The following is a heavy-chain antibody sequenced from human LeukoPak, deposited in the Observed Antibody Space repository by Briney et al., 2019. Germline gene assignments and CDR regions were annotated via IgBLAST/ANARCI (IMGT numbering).Heavy chain of an antibody. CDR3: ARKYCSSASCYSFDY. V-gene: IGHV4-38-2*01. J-gene: IGHJ4*02. D-gene: IGHD2-2*02. Sequence: SETLSLTCAVSGYSISSGYYWGWMRQPPGKGREWIGSIYHSGNTYYNPSLKSRLTISVDTSKNQFSLKLSSVTAADTAVYYCARKYCSSASCYSFDYWGQGTLVTVSS. CDR1: GYSISSGYY. CDR2: IYHSGNT.